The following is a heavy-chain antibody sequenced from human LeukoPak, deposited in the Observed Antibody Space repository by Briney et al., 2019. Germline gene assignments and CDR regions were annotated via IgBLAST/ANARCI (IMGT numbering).Heavy chain of an antibody. D-gene: IGHD5/OR15-5a*01. CDR2: ISGPAGSW. J-gene: IGHJ4*02. Sequence: GGSLRLSCAASGFTFSSYAMSWVRQAPGKGLEWVSAISGPAGSWDYADSVKGRFTISRDNSKNTLFLQMNSLRAEDTAIYYCAKKVCLVSGPLYYLDVWGQGTLVTVSS. CDR1: GFTFSSYA. V-gene: IGHV3-23*01. CDR3: AKKVCLVSGPLYYLDV.